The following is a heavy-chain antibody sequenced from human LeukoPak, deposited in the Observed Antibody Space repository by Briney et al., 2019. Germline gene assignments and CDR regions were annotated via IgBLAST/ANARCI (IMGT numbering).Heavy chain of an antibody. CDR1: GGTFSSYT. D-gene: IGHD2-15*01. V-gene: IGHV1-69*02. J-gene: IGHJ4*02. Sequence: GASVKVSCKASGGTFSSYTISWVRQAPGQGLEWMGRIIPILGIANYAQKFQGRVTITADKSTSTAYMELSSLRSEGTAVYYCARARFEGSCSGGSCYSGPDYWGQGTLVTVSS. CDR3: ARARFEGSCSGGSCYSGPDY. CDR2: IIPILGIA.